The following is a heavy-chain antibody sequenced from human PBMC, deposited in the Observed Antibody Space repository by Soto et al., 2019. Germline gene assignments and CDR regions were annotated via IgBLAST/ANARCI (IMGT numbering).Heavy chain of an antibody. CDR3: ARGGHCSGGGCYSLDY. V-gene: IGHV1-18*01. D-gene: IGHD2-15*01. J-gene: IGHJ4*02. Sequence: GASVKVSCKASGYTFINYGISWVRQAPGQGLEWMGWISVYNGDTNYPQKLQGRVTMTTETSTSTAYMELRSLRSDGTALYYCARGGHCSGGGCYSLDYWGQGTLVTVSS. CDR1: GYTFINYG. CDR2: ISVYNGDT.